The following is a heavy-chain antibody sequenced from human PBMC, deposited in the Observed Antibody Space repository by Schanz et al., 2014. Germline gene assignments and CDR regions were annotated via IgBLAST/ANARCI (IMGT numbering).Heavy chain of an antibody. D-gene: IGHD5-12*01. V-gene: IGHV1-2*04. CDR2: INPNSGTT. CDR3: ARGPLGTSP. Sequence: QVQLVHSGADVKKPGSSVRVSCKASGGTFSRLTFSWVRQAPGQGLEWMGWINPNSGTTNYAQKFQGWVTMTRDTSISTAYMELSRLKSDGTAGYYCARGPLGTSPWGQGTLVTVSS. CDR1: GGTFSRLT. J-gene: IGHJ5*02.